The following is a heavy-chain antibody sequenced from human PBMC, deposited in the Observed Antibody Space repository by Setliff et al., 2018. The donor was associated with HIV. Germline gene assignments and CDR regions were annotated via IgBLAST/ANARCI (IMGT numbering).Heavy chain of an antibody. Sequence: ASVKVSCKASGYTFTSYAIHWVRQAPGQRLEWMGWINGGNGKTKYSQKFQGRVTITRDTSTDTAYMELSSLGSEDTAVYYCAGGLVSQKVPFDPWGQGTLVTVSS. CDR3: AGGLVSQKVPFDP. CDR1: GYTFTSYA. D-gene: IGHD1-1*01. J-gene: IGHJ5*02. V-gene: IGHV1-3*01. CDR2: INGGNGKT.